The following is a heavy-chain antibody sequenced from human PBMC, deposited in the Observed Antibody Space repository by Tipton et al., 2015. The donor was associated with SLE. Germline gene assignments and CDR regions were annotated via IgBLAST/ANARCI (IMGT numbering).Heavy chain of an antibody. J-gene: IGHJ3*02. Sequence: SLRLSCAACGFTFSSYDMHWVRQAPGKGLVWVSHINGDESSTSYADSVKGRFTISRDNAKSTLYLQMNSLRAEDTAVYYCARAIYYYGSGLDAFDIWGQGTMVTVSS. CDR1: GFTFSSYD. CDR2: INGDESST. D-gene: IGHD3-10*01. CDR3: ARAIYYYGSGLDAFDI. V-gene: IGHV3-74*01.